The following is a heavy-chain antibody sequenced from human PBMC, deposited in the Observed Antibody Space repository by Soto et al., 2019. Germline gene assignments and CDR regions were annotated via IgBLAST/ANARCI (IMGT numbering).Heavy chain of an antibody. CDR3: ARAGELPYDYYGMDV. CDR2: VSGYNGNT. J-gene: IGHJ6*02. CDR1: GYTFTTSG. D-gene: IGHD4-17*01. V-gene: IGHV1-18*01. Sequence: QVQLVQSGGEVKKPGASVKVSCKASGYTFTTSGVSWVRQAPGQGLEWMGWVSGYNGNTKYEEKIHDRVTMTTDTSTSTAYLELRSLTTDDTAVYYCARAGELPYDYYGMDVWGQGTTVIVSS.